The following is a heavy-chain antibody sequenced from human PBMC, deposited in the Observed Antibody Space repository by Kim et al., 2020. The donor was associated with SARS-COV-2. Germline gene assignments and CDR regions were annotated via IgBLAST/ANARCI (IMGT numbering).Heavy chain of an antibody. CDR2: ISSGSTFI. CDR1: GFTFSIYT. Sequence: GGSLRLSCAPSGFTFSIYTMNWVRQAPGKGLEWVSFISSGSTFIFYADSVKGRFTISRDNAKNSLYLQMNSLRAEDTAVYYCARGSGPFDFWGQGTLVTVSS. J-gene: IGHJ4*02. CDR3: ARGSGPFDF. V-gene: IGHV3-21*06. D-gene: IGHD3-10*01.